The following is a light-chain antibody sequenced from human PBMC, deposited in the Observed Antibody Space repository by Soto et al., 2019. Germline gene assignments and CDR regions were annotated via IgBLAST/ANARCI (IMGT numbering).Light chain of an antibody. Sequence: QSALTQPRSVSGSPGKSVTFSCTGTGSDVGGYNYVSWYQQHPGKAPKLMIYDVSKRPSGVPDRFSGSKSGNTASLTISGLQAEDEADYYCCSYAGSYTWVFGGGTKLTVL. CDR3: CSYAGSYTWV. V-gene: IGLV2-11*01. CDR2: DVS. J-gene: IGLJ3*02. CDR1: GSDVGGYNY.